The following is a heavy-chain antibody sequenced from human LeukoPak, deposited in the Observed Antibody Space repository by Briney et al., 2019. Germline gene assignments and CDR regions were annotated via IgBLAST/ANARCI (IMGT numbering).Heavy chain of an antibody. CDR3: AKVPRQHDNWFDP. Sequence: PGGSLRLSCAASGFTFSSHSMNWVRQTPGKGLEWISYISSSSTIIQYADSVKGRFTISRDDAKNSLYLQMNSLRAEDTAIYYCAKVPRQHDNWFDPWGQGTLVTVSS. CDR1: GFTFSSHS. D-gene: IGHD3-9*01. J-gene: IGHJ5*02. CDR2: ISSSSTII. V-gene: IGHV3-48*01.